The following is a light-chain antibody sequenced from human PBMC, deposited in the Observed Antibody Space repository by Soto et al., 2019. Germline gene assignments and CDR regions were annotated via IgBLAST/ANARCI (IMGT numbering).Light chain of an antibody. J-gene: IGKJ1*01. V-gene: IGKV3-20*01. CDR1: QSVSSNY. CDR2: GAS. CDR3: QQYGSLPWT. Sequence: EIVLTQSPDTLSLSPGDRATLSCRASQSVSSNYLAWYQQIPGQAPRPLIYGASSRVPGIPDRFSGSGSGTDFTLTISRLEPEDFAVYYCQQYGSLPWTFGQGTKVDIK.